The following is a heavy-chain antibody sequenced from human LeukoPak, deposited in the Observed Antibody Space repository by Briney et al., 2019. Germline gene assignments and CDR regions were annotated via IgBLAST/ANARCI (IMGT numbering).Heavy chain of an antibody. J-gene: IGHJ6*02. CDR1: GGSISGYY. Sequence: SETLSLTCTVSGGSISGYYWNWIRQPPGKGLEWIGYAYYTGRTNYNPSLKSRVTISVDTSKGQFSLKPSSVTAADTAVYYCASRSGRNYRGMHVWGQGTTVTVSS. CDR2: AYYTGRT. D-gene: IGHD3-10*01. V-gene: IGHV4-59*01. CDR3: ASRSGRNYRGMHV.